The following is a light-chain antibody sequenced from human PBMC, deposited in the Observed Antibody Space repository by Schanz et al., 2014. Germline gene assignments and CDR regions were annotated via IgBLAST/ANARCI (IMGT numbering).Light chain of an antibody. CDR2: GAF. V-gene: IGKV3-20*01. J-gene: IGKJ4*01. CDR3: QQYGLSPL. Sequence: EIVLTQSPGTLSLSPGERATLSCRASQSVTSNYLTWYQQKPGQAPRLLIYGAFNRATGIPDRFSGSGSGTDFTLTISRLEPEDVAVYYCQQYGLSPLFGGGTKVEIK. CDR1: QSVTSNY.